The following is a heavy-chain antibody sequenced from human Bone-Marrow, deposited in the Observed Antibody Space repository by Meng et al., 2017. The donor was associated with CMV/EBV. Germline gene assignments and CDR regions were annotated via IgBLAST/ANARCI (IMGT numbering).Heavy chain of an antibody. D-gene: IGHD3-3*01. CDR1: GFTFSSYA. CDR3: ARGKKFGSGYRHLIFDY. V-gene: IGHV3-21*01. CDR2: ISSSSSYI. J-gene: IGHJ4*02. Sequence: GESLKISCAASGFTFSSYAMHWVRQAPGKGLEWVSSISSSSSYIYYADSVKGRFTISRDNAKNSLYLQMSSLRAEDTAVYYCARGKKFGSGYRHLIFDYWGQGTLVTVSS.